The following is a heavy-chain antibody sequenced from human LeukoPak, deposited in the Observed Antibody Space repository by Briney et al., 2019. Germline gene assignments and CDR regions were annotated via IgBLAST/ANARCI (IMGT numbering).Heavy chain of an antibody. CDR2: IIPIFGTA. J-gene: IGHJ6*02. Sequence: SVKVSCKASGGTFSSYAISWVRQAPGQGLEWMGGIIPIFGTANYAQKFQGRVTITADESTSTAYMELSSLRSEDTAVYYCARGSGPTVTPWYYGMDVWGQGTTVTVSS. CDR3: ARGSGPTVTPWYYGMDV. CDR1: GGTFSSYA. V-gene: IGHV1-69*13. D-gene: IGHD4-23*01.